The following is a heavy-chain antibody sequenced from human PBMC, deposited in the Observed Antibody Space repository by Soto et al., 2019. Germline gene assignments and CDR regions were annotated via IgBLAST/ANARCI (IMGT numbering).Heavy chain of an antibody. V-gene: IGHV3-53*01. J-gene: IGHJ3*01. CDR3: ATTVTRLIAFEV. Sequence: GSLRLSGGHPAFSATSHYIGWVRQTPGKGLEWVSILYASDSTFYADSVEGRFTISRDNSKNTVYLKLNSLRAEDTAVYYCATTVTRLIAFEVWGQGTVVTVSS. D-gene: IGHD4-17*01. CDR1: AFSATSHY. CDR2: LYASDST.